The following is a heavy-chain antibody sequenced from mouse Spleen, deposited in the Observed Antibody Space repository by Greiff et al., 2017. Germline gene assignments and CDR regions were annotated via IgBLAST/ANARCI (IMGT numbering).Heavy chain of an antibody. J-gene: IGHJ3*01. CDR1: GFTFSSYA. D-gene: IGHD2-5*01. CDR2: ISDGGSYT. V-gene: IGHV5-4*01. Sequence: EVQGVESGGGLVKPGGSLKLSCAASGFTFSSYAMSWVRQTPEKRLEWVATISDGGSYTYYPDNVKGRFTISRDNAKNNLYLQMSHLKSEDTAMYYCARISNYVFAYWGQGTLVTVSA. CDR3: ARISNYVFAY.